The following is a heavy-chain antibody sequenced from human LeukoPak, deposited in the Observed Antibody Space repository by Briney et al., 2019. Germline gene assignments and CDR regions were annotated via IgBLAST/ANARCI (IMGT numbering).Heavy chain of an antibody. J-gene: IGHJ6*03. V-gene: IGHV1-2*02. CDR3: ARDLFSVRGVNYYYYYYMDV. CDR1: GGTFSSYA. Sequence: ASVKVSCKASGGTFSSYAISWVRQAPGQGLEWMGWINPNSGGTNYAQKFQGRVTMTRDTSISTAYMELSRLRSDDTAVYYCARDLFSVRGVNYYYYYYMDVWGKGTTVTVSS. D-gene: IGHD3-10*01. CDR2: INPNSGGT.